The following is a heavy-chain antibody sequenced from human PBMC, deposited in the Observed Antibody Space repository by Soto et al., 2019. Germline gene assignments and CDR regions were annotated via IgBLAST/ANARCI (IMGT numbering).Heavy chain of an antibody. J-gene: IGHJ5*02. CDR1: GFTFGSYA. Sequence: EMQLSESGGGLVQPGGSLRLSCAASGFTFGSYAMSWVRQAPGKGLEWVSAISGGGSGTYYADSVKGRFTFSRDNSKKTLFLQMNSLRVEDTAISYCAKDPKSSVRFNWFDPWGQGTLVTVSS. V-gene: IGHV3-23*01. CDR3: AKDPKSSVRFNWFDP. D-gene: IGHD3-10*01. CDR2: ISGGGSGT.